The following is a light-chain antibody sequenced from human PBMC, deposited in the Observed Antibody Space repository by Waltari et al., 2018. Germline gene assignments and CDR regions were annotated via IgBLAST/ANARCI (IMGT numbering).Light chain of an antibody. V-gene: IGLV2-11*01. CDR2: DVS. Sequence: QSALTQLRSVSGSPGQSFPIPCPGTSIQVGVYNYVSWYQQHPGKAPKLMIYDVSKRPSGVPDRFSGSKSGNTASLTISGLQAEDEADYYCCSYAGSYRVFGGGTKLTVL. CDR1: SIQVGVYNY. CDR3: CSYAGSYRV. J-gene: IGLJ2*01.